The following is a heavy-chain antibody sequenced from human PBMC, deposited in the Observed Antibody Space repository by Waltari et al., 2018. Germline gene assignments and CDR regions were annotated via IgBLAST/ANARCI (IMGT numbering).Heavy chain of an antibody. CDR1: GYAFTAYY. D-gene: IGHD6-25*01. V-gene: IGHV1-2*02. CDR2: INPHIGGT. J-gene: IGHJ4*02. CDR3: ARGLSIAAASIVDY. Sequence: QVQLLQSGAEVKKPGASVKVSCKASGYAFTAYYIHLVRQAPGQGLEWMGWINPHIGGTNYAQKFQGRVTMTSDTSISTVYMELSSLRSDDTAVYFCARGLSIAAASIVDYWGQGTLVTVSS.